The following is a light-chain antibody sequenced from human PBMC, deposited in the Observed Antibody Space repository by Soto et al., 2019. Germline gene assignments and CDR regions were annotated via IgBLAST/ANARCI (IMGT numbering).Light chain of an antibody. CDR3: QQYYSTPPYT. Sequence: DIVMTQSPDSLAVSLGERATINCKSRQSVLYSSNNKNYLAWYRQKPGQPPKLLIYWASIRGSGVPDRNSGSGSGTDFTLTISSLQAEDVAVYYCQQYYSTPPYTFGHGTKLEIK. CDR2: WAS. V-gene: IGKV4-1*01. J-gene: IGKJ2*01. CDR1: QSVLYSSNNKNY.